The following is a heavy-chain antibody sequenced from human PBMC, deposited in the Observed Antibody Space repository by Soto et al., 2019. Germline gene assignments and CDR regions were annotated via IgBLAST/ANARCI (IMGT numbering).Heavy chain of an antibody. V-gene: IGHV1-46*01. Sequence: QVQLVQSGAEVKKPGASVKVSCKASGYTFTNYYIHWVRQTPGQGLEWMGIINPRGGSTSYAQKFQGRVTMTRDTSTGTVYMELSSLRSEDTAVYYCARGHSRIGYCSGGRCNYFDYWGPGTLVTVSS. CDR1: GYTFTNYY. CDR3: ARGHSRIGYCSGGRCNYFDY. CDR2: INPRGGST. D-gene: IGHD2-15*01. J-gene: IGHJ4*02.